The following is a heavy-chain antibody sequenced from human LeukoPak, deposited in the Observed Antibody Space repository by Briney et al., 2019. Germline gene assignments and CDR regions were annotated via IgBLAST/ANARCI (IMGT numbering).Heavy chain of an antibody. V-gene: IGHV4-59*01. Sequence: SETLSLTCAVSGGSTSSYYWSWIRQPPGRGLEWIGFIYSTGTTNYIPSLKSRVTISVDTSKNQFSLNLSSVTAADTAVYSCAGTLYCGGYCHDFDSWGQGTLVTVSA. CDR3: AGTLYCGGYCHDFDS. CDR1: GGSTSSYY. D-gene: IGHD2-21*02. J-gene: IGHJ4*02. CDR2: IYSTGTT.